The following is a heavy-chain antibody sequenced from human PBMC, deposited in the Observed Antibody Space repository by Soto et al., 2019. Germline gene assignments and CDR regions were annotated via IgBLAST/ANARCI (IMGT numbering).Heavy chain of an antibody. CDR3: ARKAYDYDFWSAAINGLAP. V-gene: IGHV3-33*01. CDR1: GFTFSSYG. D-gene: IGHD3-3*01. CDR2: IWYDGSNK. Sequence: GGSLRLSCAASGFTFSSYGMHWVRQAPGKGLEWVAVIWYDGSNKYYAEYVKGRFTISRDNSKNTLYLQMNSLRAEDTAVYYCARKAYDYDFWSAAINGLAPWGQGTLVTVSP. J-gene: IGHJ5*02.